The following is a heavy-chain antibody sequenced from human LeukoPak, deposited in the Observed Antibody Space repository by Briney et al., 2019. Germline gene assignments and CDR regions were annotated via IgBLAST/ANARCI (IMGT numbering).Heavy chain of an antibody. CDR2: INPNSGGT. D-gene: IGHD3-22*01. J-gene: IGHJ4*02. V-gene: IGHV1-2*02. CDR1: GYTFTGYY. CDR3: ARDLVPYYYDSSSYLYGY. Sequence: ASVKVSCKASGYTFTGYYMHWVRQAPGQGLEWMGWINPNSGGTNYAQKFQGRVTMTRDTSISTAYMELSRLRSDDTAVYYCARDLVPYYYDSSSYLYGYWGQGTLVTVSS.